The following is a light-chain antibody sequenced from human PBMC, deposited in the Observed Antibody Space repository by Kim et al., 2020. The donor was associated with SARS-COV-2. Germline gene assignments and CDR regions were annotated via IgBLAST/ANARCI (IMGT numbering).Light chain of an antibody. CDR1: RSNIGAGYD. CDR2: GNA. J-gene: IGLJ3*02. V-gene: IGLV1-40*01. Sequence: RVTISCPGSRSNIGAGYDVHGYQELPGTAPKLLIYGNAKRPSGVPDRFSGSKSGSSASLAITGLQGEDEADYYCQSYDSSLSGLVFGGGTKVTVL. CDR3: QSYDSSLSGLV.